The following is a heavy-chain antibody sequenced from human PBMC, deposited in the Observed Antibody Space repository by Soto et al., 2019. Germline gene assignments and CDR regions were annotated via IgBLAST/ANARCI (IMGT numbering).Heavy chain of an antibody. CDR1: GYTFTSYY. CDR3: ARVYPSDTRYGYVGNNWFDP. D-gene: IGHD5-18*01. CDR2: INPSGGST. V-gene: IGHV1-46*03. J-gene: IGHJ5*02. Sequence: QVQLVQSGAEVKKPGASVKGSCKASGYTFTSYYMHWVRQAPGQGLEGMGIINPSGGSTSYAQKVQGGGTMTRDTSTSTVYMELSSLRSEDTAVYYCARVYPSDTRYGYVGNNWFDPWGQGTLVTVSS.